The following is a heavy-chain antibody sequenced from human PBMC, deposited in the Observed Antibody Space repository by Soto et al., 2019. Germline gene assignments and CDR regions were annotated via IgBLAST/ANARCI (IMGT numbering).Heavy chain of an antibody. CDR3: AIDMTTVVTPVQYYFDY. CDR1: GFTFSSYA. D-gene: IGHD4-17*01. CDR2: ISGSGGST. Sequence: EVQLLESGGGLVQPGGSLRLSCAASGFTFSSYAMSWVRQAPGKGLEWVSAISGSGGSTYYADSVKGRFTISRDNSKNTLYLQMNSLRAEDTAVYYCAIDMTTVVTPVQYYFDYWGQGTLVTVSS. V-gene: IGHV3-23*01. J-gene: IGHJ4*02.